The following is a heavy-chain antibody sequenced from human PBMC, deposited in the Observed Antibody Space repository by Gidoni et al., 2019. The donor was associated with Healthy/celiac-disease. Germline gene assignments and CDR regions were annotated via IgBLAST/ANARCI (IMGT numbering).Heavy chain of an antibody. Sequence: QVQLVQSGAEVKKPGASVKVSCKASGYTFTGYYMHWVRQAPGQGLEWMGWINPNSGGTNYAQKFQGRVTMTRDTSISTAYMELSRLRSDDTAVYYCARSSTGNSSGYQRRHWFDPWGQGTLVTVSS. CDR2: INPNSGGT. V-gene: IGHV1-2*02. D-gene: IGHD3-22*01. J-gene: IGHJ5*02. CDR1: GYTFTGYY. CDR3: ARSSTGNSSGYQRRHWFDP.